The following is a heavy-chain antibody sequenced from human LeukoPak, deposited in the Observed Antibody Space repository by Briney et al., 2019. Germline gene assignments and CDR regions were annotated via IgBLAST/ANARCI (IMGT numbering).Heavy chain of an antibody. CDR2: IYHSGST. J-gene: IGHJ4*02. D-gene: IGHD3-3*01. V-gene: IGHV4-38-2*02. CDR1: GYSISSGYY. Sequence: PSGTLSLTCTVSGYSISSGYYWGWIRQPPGKGLEWIGSIYHSGSTYYNPSLKSRVTISVDTSKNQFSLKLSSVTAADTAVYYCASMYYDFWSGYYTPYSRPDYWGQGTLVTV. CDR3: ASMYYDFWSGYYTPYSRPDY.